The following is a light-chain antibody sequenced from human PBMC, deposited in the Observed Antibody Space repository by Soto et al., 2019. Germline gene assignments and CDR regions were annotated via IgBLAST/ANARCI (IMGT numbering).Light chain of an antibody. CDR3: SSYAGSNNFV. CDR2: EVS. V-gene: IGLV2-8*01. Sequence: QSALTQPPSASGSPGQSVTISCTGTSSDVGDYYYVSWYQQHPGKAPKLMIYEVSKRPSGVPDRFSGSKSGNTASLTVSGLQAEDEADYYCSSYAGSNNFVFGTGTKVTVL. CDR1: SSDVGDYYY. J-gene: IGLJ1*01.